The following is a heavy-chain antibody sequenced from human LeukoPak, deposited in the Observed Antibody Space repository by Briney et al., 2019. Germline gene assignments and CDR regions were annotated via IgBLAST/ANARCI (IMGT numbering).Heavy chain of an antibody. CDR1: GASISSGKYY. Sequence: SETLSLTCTVSGASISSGKYYWRWIRQPAGKELEWIGRIYTGGTASYNPSLKSRVTISVDTSRNHFSLKLTSVTAADTAVYYCARGGPDWDYYFDFWGQGTLVTVSS. V-gene: IGHV4-61*02. CDR3: ARGGPDWDYYFDF. J-gene: IGHJ4*02. D-gene: IGHD3/OR15-3a*01. CDR2: IYTGGTA.